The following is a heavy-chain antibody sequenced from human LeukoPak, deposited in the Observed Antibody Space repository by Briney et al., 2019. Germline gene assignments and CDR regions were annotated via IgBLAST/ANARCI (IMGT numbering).Heavy chain of an antibody. CDR3: AKDRGYSSGWGGYFDH. CDR1: GFTFSSYG. Sequence: PGGSLRLSCAASGFTFSSYGMHWVRQAPGKGLEWVAVISYGGSNKYYADSVKGRFTISRDNSKNTLYLQMNSLRAEDTAVYYCAKDRGYSSGWGGYFDHWGQGTLVTVSS. D-gene: IGHD6-19*01. J-gene: IGHJ4*02. CDR2: ISYGGSNK. V-gene: IGHV3-30*18.